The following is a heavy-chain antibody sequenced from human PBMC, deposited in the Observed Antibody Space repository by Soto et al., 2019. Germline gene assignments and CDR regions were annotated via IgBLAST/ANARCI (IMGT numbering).Heavy chain of an antibody. D-gene: IGHD3-3*01. V-gene: IGHV4-61*01. CDR2: IHYSGRT. CDR3: ARDYRENKIYGLVMHDAMDV. Sequence: PSETLSLTCSASGGSFNSGNFNWTWILQSPGKGREWIGYIHYSGRTSYCPSRKSRITRSVDTSKVHFAMKLTSVTAADTSVYYCARDYRENKIYGLVMHDAMDVWGQGTRVTVSS. CDR1: GGSFNSGNFN. J-gene: IGHJ6*01.